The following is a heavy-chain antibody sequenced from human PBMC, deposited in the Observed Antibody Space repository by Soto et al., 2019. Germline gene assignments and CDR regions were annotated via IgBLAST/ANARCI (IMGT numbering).Heavy chain of an antibody. CDR2: ISGSGDST. D-gene: IGHD3-22*01. Sequence: EVQLLESGGGLVQPGGSLRLSCAASGFTFSSYAMSWVRQAPGKGLEWVSAISGSGDSTYYADSVKGRFTISRDNPKNTLYLQMNSLRAEDTAVYYCAKTEGRVVVISRFHAFDIWGQGTMVTVSS. CDR3: AKTEGRVVVISRFHAFDI. CDR1: GFTFSSYA. J-gene: IGHJ3*02. V-gene: IGHV3-23*01.